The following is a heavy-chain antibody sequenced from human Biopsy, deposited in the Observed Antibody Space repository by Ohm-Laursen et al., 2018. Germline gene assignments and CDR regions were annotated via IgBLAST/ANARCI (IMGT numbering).Heavy chain of an antibody. V-gene: IGHV1-24*01. CDR1: GYSVTELS. D-gene: IGHD1-20*01. J-gene: IGHJ4*02. CDR2: FAPENGRI. Sequence: SVKVSCKVSGYSVTELSMHWVRQAPGQGLEWMGGFAPENGRIVYAQKFQGRVTMTEDTSTDTAYMELSNLRSEDTAVYYCAGDINNWNVNYWGQGTLVIVSS. CDR3: AGDINNWNVNY.